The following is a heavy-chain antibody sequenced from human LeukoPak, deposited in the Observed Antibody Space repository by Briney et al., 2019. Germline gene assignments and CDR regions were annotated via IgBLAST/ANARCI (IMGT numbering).Heavy chain of an antibody. D-gene: IGHD3-22*01. CDR2: IYYSGST. Sequence: PSETLSLTCTVSGGSISSGSYYWSWIRQPPGKGLEWIGYIYYSGSTNYNPSLKSRVTISVDTSKNQFSLKLSSVTAADTAVYYCARHRDYYDSRGYSEAFDYWGQGTLVTVSS. J-gene: IGHJ4*02. V-gene: IGHV4-61*01. CDR3: ARHRDYYDSRGYSEAFDY. CDR1: GGSISSGSYY.